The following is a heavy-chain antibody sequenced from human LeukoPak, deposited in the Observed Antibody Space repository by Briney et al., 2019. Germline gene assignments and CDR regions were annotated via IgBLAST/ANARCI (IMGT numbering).Heavy chain of an antibody. V-gene: IGHV3-66*01. Sequence: GGSLRLSCAASGSTVSSNYMSWVRQAPGKGLEWVSVIYSGGSTYYADSVKGRFTISRDNSKNTLYLQMNSLRAEDTAVYYCARDMRTYYDTHYGMDVWGQGTTVTVSS. J-gene: IGHJ6*02. D-gene: IGHD3-22*01. CDR1: GSTVSSNY. CDR2: IYSGGST. CDR3: ARDMRTYYDTHYGMDV.